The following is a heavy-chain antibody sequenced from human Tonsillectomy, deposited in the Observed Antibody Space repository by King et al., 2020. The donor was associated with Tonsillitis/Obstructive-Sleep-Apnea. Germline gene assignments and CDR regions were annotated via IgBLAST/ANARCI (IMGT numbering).Heavy chain of an antibody. CDR2: ISWNSGSI. Sequence: VQLVESGGGLVQPGGSLRLSCAASGFTFDDYAMHWVRQAPGKGLEWVSGISWNSGSIGYADSVKGRFTISRDNAKNSLYLQMNSLRAEDTALYYCAKEISTYYYGSGSLPDAFDIWGQGTMVTVSS. J-gene: IGHJ3*02. CDR3: AKEISTYYYGSGSLPDAFDI. V-gene: IGHV3-9*01. D-gene: IGHD3-10*01. CDR1: GFTFDDYA.